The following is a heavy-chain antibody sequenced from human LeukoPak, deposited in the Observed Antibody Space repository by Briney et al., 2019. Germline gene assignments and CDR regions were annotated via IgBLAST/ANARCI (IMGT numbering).Heavy chain of an antibody. CDR1: GFTFSSYG. CDR2: ISGSGGST. D-gene: IGHD3-10*01. CDR3: AKLYYYGSGSYYFVYYFDY. J-gene: IGHJ4*02. Sequence: GGSLRLSCAASGFTFSSYGMSWVRQAPGKGLEWVSAISGSGGSTYYADSVKGRFTISRDNSKNTLYLQMNSLRAEDTAVYYCAKLYYYGSGSYYFVYYFDYWGQGTLVTVSS. V-gene: IGHV3-23*01.